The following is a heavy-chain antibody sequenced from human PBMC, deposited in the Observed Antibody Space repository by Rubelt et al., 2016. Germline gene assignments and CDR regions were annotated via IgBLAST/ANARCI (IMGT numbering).Heavy chain of an antibody. V-gene: IGHV3-23*01. CDR1: A. D-gene: IGHD4-23*01. CDR3: ARGGKVPFDY. CDR2: LSGSGDST. Sequence: AMSWVRQAPGKGLEWVSALSGSGDSTYYADSVKGRFTISRDNSKNTLYLQMNGLRADDTAVYYCARGGKVPFDYWGQGTLVTVSA. J-gene: IGHJ4*02.